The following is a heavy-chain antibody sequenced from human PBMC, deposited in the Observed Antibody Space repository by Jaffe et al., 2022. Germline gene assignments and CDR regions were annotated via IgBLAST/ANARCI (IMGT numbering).Heavy chain of an antibody. J-gene: IGHJ3*02. D-gene: IGHD3-3*02. Sequence: EVQLVESGGGLVKPGGSLRLSCAASGFTFSSYSMNWVRQAPGKGLEWVSSISSSSSYIYYADSVKGRFTISRDNAKNSLYLQMNSLRAEDTAVYYCARDPHFWSGYYTGDAFDIWGQGTMVTVSS. V-gene: IGHV3-21*01. CDR2: ISSSSSYI. CDR3: ARDPHFWSGYYTGDAFDI. CDR1: GFTFSSYS.